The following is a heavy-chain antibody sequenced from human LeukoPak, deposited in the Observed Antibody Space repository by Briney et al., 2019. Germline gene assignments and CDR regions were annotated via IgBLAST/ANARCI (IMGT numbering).Heavy chain of an antibody. CDR3: ATEGASSYAFAF. CDR2: IRSDGKYN. CDR1: GFNFRAYG. J-gene: IGHJ3*01. D-gene: IGHD4/OR15-4a*01. V-gene: IGHV3-30*02. Sequence: PGGSLSLSCVASGFNFRAYGIHWVRVTAGTGLEWLAYIRSDGKYNPYADSVKGRFTISRDNSKNTIYLQMNSLRVDDTAVYYCATEGASSYAFAFWGQGTKVAVAS.